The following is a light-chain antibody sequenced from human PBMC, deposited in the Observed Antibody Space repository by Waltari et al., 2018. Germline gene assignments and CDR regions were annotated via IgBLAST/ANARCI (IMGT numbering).Light chain of an antibody. CDR3: CSYAYTYWV. CDR1: SSVVGGYNY. CDR2: DFS. Sequence: QSALTQPRSVSGSPGQSVTIPCTGTSSVVGGYNYVSWYQQHPGKAPKLVIYDFSKRPPGVPDRFSGFKSGNTASLTISGLQAEDEADYYCCSYAYTYWVFGGGTKLTVL. J-gene: IGLJ3*02. V-gene: IGLV2-11*01.